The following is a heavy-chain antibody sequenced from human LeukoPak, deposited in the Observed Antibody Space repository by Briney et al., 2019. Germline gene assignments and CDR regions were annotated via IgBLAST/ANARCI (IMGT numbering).Heavy chain of an antibody. D-gene: IGHD4-23*01. CDR3: ARDYGGSSPFDY. Sequence: GGSLRLSCAASGFTFSNYEMHWVRQAPGKGLEWVSYISSSGSDIYYADSVKGRFTISRDNAKTSLYLHMNSLRAEDTAVYYCARDYGGSSPFDYWGQGTLVTVSS. V-gene: IGHV3-48*03. J-gene: IGHJ4*02. CDR1: GFTFSNYE. CDR2: ISSSGSDI.